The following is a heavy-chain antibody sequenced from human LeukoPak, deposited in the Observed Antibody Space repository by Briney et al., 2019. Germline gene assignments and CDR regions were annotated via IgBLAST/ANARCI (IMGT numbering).Heavy chain of an antibody. D-gene: IGHD2-15*01. Sequence: SETLSLTCTVSGGSISSYYWSWIRQPPGKGLEWIGYIYYSGSTNYNPSLKSRVTISVDTSKNQFSLKLSSMTAADTAVYYCARAVGGYCSGGSCYSGAVRFDPWGQGTLVTVSS. CDR1: GGSISSYY. CDR2: IYYSGST. J-gene: IGHJ5*02. V-gene: IGHV4-59*01. CDR3: ARAVGGYCSGGSCYSGAVRFDP.